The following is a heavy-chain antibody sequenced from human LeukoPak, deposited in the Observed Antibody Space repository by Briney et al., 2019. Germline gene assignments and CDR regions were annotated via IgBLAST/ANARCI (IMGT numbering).Heavy chain of an antibody. D-gene: IGHD4-17*01. CDR3: AKRAIIDYGRHFDY. J-gene: IGHJ4*02. CDR1: GFTFSSYG. V-gene: IGHV3-23*01. CDR2: ISGSGYNT. Sequence: GGSLRLSCAASGFTFSSYGITWVRQAPGKGLEWVSEISGSGYNTYYADSVKGRFTISRDNSKNTLYLQMNSLSAEDTAVYLCAKRAIIDYGRHFDYWGQGTLVSVSS.